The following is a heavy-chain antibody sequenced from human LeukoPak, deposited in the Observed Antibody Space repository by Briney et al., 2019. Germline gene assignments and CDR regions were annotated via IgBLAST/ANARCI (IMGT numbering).Heavy chain of an antibody. D-gene: IGHD2-15*01. CDR2: IIPIFGTA. V-gene: IGHV1-69*05. CDR3: ARGAGYCSGGSCYDY. Sequence: SVKVSCKASGGTFSSYAISWARQAPGQGLEWMGRIIPIFGTANYAQKFQGRVTITTDESTSTAYMELSSLRSEDTAVYYCARGAGYCSGGSCYDYWGQGTLVTVSS. J-gene: IGHJ4*02. CDR1: GGTFSSYA.